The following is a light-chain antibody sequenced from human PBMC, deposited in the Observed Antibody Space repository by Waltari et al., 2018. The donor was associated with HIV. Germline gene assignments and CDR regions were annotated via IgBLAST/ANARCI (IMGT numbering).Light chain of an antibody. Sequence: QSVLTQPPSVSAAPGQKVTISCAASTSNIEMTYVSWYQQFPGTAPKLLIYENNKRPSGIPDRFSGSKSGTSATLDIAGLQTGDEADYYCETGSGSVTFPVFGSGTKVTVL. J-gene: IGLJ1*01. V-gene: IGLV1-51*01. CDR3: ETGSGSVTFPV. CDR1: TSNIEMTY. CDR2: ENN.